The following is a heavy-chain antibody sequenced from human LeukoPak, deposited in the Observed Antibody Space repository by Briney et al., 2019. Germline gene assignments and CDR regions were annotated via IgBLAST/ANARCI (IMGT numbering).Heavy chain of an antibody. D-gene: IGHD2-21*02. CDR3: ARGYCGGGCHTKGPTLDWFDP. J-gene: IGHJ5*02. CDR2: INPNSGGT. CDR1: GYTFTGYY. Sequence: ASVKVSCKASGYTFTGYYMHWVGQAPGQGLEWMGWINPNSGGTNYAQKFQGRVTMTRDTSISTAYMELSRLRSDDTAVYYCARGYCGGGCHTKGPTLDWFDPWGQGTLVTVSS. V-gene: IGHV1-2*02.